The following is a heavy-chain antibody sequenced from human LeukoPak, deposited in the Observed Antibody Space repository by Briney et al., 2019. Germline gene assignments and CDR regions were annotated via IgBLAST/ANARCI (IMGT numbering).Heavy chain of an antibody. CDR1: GGSISSSSYY. J-gene: IGHJ1*01. V-gene: IGHV4-39*01. D-gene: IGHD3-9*01. CDR3: AIKEGAVLRYFDWPYFQH. Sequence: SETLSLTCTVSGGSISSSSYYWGWIRQPPGKGLEWIGSIYYSGSTYYNPSLKSRVTISVDTSKNQFSLKLSSGTAADTAVYYCAIKEGAVLRYFDWPYFQHWGQGTLVTVSS. CDR2: IYYSGST.